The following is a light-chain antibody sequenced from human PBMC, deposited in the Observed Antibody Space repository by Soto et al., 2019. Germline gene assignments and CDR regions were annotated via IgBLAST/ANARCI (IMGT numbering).Light chain of an antibody. J-gene: IGKJ2*01. CDR1: QSVSSSY. Sequence: EIVLTQSPGTLSLSPGERATLSCRASQSVSSSYLAWDQQKPGQAPRLLIYGASSRATGIPDRFSGSGSGTDFTLTISRLEPEEFAVYYCQQYGRSPPNTFGQGTKLEIK. CDR3: QQYGRSPPNT. V-gene: IGKV3-20*01. CDR2: GAS.